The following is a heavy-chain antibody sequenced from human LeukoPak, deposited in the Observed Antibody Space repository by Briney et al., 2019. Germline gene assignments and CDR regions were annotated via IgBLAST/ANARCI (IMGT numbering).Heavy chain of an antibody. CDR3: ARNPLPATMIVEVNSHFDY. Sequence: ASVKVSCKASGYTFTSYGISWVRQAPGQGLEWMGWISAYNGNTNYAQKLQGRVTMTTDTSTSTAYMELRSLRSDDTAVYYCARNPLPATMIVEVNSHFDYWGQGTLVTVSS. V-gene: IGHV1-18*01. CDR2: ISAYNGNT. J-gene: IGHJ4*02. CDR1: GYTFTSYG. D-gene: IGHD3-22*01.